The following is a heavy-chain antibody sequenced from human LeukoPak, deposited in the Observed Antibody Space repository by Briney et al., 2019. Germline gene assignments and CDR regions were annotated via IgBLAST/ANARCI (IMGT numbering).Heavy chain of an antibody. CDR3: ARGLWHYYGSGSYWFDP. V-gene: IGHV1-8*01. CDR2: MNPNSGNT. D-gene: IGHD3-10*01. J-gene: IGHJ5*02. CDR1: GYTFTSYD. Sequence: ASVKVSCKASGYTFTSYDINWVGQATGQGLEWMGWMNPNSGNTGYAQKFQGRVTMTRNTSISTAYMELSSLRSEDTAVYYCARGLWHYYGSGSYWFDPWGQGTLVTVSS.